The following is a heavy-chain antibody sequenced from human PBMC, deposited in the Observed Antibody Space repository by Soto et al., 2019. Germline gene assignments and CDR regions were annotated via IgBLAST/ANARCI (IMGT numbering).Heavy chain of an antibody. CDR3: ARINDILTGFDY. D-gene: IGHD3-9*01. CDR2: IFSNGEK. V-gene: IGHV2-26*01. J-gene: IGHJ4*02. Sequence: QVTLKESSPVLVKPRETLTLTCTVSGFSLSNTRMGVSWIRQPPGKALEWLAHIFSNGEKSYSTSLKSRLTISKDTSKGQVVLTMTNMDPVDTATYFCARINDILTGFDYWGQGTLVIVSS. CDR1: GFSLSNTRMG.